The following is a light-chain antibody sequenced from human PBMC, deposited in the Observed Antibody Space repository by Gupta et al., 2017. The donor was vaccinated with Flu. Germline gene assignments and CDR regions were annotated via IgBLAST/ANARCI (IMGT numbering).Light chain of an antibody. CDR3: SSYTSGSSWV. CDR2: EVS. V-gene: IGLV2-14*01. CDR1: RSDVGGYKY. Sequence: SPLPQPASVSVSPGPSITISCTGTRSDVGGYKYVSWYQHHPVKAPKLMIYEVSNRPAGVADCFSGSKSGNTASLSISGRQKEDEADYYGSSYTSGSSWVFGGGTKLTVL. J-gene: IGLJ3*02.